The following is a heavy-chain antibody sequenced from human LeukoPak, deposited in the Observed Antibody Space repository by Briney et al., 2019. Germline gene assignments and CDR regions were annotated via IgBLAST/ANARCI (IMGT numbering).Heavy chain of an antibody. J-gene: IGHJ6*04. CDR2: IIPIFGTA. Sequence: GASVKVSCKASGGTFSSYAISWVRQAPGQGLEWMGGIIPIFGTANYAQKFQGRVTITADESTSTAYMELSSLRSEDTAVYYCARYDYYHYGMDVWGKGTTVTVSS. V-gene: IGHV1-69*13. CDR3: ARYDYYHYGMDV. CDR1: GGTFSSYA.